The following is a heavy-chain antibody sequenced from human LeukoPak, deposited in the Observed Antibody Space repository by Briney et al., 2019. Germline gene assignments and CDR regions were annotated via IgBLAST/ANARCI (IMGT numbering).Heavy chain of an antibody. CDR1: GGSFISGIYY. Sequence: PSETLSLICNVSGGSFISGIYYWGWVRQPPGKGLEWIASIYYRGSTYYNQSLKSRVTISVDTSKKQFSLKVTSVTAADTAVYYCARLLPIAAAGGHYFDYWGQGTLVTVSS. V-gene: IGHV4-39*01. CDR3: ARLLPIAAAGGHYFDY. CDR2: IYYRGST. J-gene: IGHJ4*02. D-gene: IGHD6-13*01.